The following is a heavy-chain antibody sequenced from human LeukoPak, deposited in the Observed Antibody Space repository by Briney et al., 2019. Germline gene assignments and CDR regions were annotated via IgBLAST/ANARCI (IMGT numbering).Heavy chain of an antibody. CDR1: GFTFSNAW. D-gene: IGHD6-6*01. CDR3: TTDPTMTEYSSDYYYYYMDV. Sequence: GGSLRLSCAASGFTFSNAWMSWVRQAPGKGLEWVGRIKSKTDGGTTDYAAPVKGRFTISRDDSKNTLYLQMNSLKTEDTAVYYCTTDPTMTEYSSDYYYYYMDVWGKGTTVTISS. J-gene: IGHJ6*03. V-gene: IGHV3-15*01. CDR2: IKSKTDGGTT.